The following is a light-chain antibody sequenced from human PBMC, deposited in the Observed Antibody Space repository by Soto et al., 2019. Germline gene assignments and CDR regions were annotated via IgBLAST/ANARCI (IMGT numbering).Light chain of an antibody. CDR2: GDN. Sequence: QSVLTQPPSASGTPGQRVTISCSGSGSNIGSNTVNWYQQLPGTAPKLLLSGDNTRPSGVPDRFSGSRSGTSASLAITGLQAEDEADYYCQTFDSSLTISWVFGGGTKLTVL. V-gene: IGLV1-44*01. CDR1: GSNIGSNT. J-gene: IGLJ3*02. CDR3: QTFDSSLTISWV.